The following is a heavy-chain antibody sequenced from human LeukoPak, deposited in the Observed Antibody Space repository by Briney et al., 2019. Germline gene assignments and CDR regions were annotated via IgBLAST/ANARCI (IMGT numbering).Heavy chain of an antibody. V-gene: IGHV4-59*01. CDR2: IYYSGST. D-gene: IGHD5-12*01. J-gene: IGHJ3*02. Sequence: PSETLSLTCTVSGGSISSYYWSWIRQPPGKGLEWIGYIYYSGSTNYNPSLKSRVTISVDTSKNQFSLKLSSVTAADTAVYYCARFRGVDSLYSGYDYNAFDIWGQGTMVTVSS. CDR3: ARFRGVDSLYSGYDYNAFDI. CDR1: GGSISSYY.